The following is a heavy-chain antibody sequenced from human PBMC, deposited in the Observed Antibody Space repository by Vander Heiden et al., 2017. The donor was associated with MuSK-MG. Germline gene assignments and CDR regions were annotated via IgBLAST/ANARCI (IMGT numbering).Heavy chain of an antibody. CDR2: IHYSGNT. J-gene: IGHJ4*02. CDR3: ARAPSKATDYFDF. CDR1: GGAISSGDSY. Sequence: QVQLQESGPGLVEPSQTLSLTCTVSGGAISSGDSYWGWIRQPPGKGLEWIGYIHYSGNTYYSPALRSRVTISIDTSKNQFSLEMRSVTAADTAVYYCARAPSKATDYFDFWGQGTLVTVSS. V-gene: IGHV4-30-4*01. D-gene: IGHD4-4*01.